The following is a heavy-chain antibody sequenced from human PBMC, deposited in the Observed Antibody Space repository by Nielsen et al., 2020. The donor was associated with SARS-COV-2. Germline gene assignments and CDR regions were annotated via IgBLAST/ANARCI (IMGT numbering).Heavy chain of an antibody. CDR2: ISGRSGTT. J-gene: IGHJ4*02. CDR3: AKRSGYGSGSILY. V-gene: IGHV3-23*01. Sequence: GESLKISCVASGFTFSNYAMHWVRRAPGKGLEWVSSISGRSGTTYYADSVDGRFTVSRDDSKSTLYLQMNSLRAEDTAVYYCAKRSGYGSGSILYWGQGTLVTVSS. D-gene: IGHD3-10*01. CDR1: GFTFSNYA.